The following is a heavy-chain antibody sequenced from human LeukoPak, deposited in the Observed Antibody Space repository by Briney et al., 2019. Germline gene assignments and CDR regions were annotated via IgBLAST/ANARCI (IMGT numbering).Heavy chain of an antibody. CDR3: ARRPSKYYDILTGYYRSEFDY. J-gene: IGHJ4*02. Sequence: ASVKVSCKASGYTFTSYDINWVRQATGQGLEWMGWMNPNSGNTGYAQKFQGRVTMTRNTSISTAYMELSSLRSEGTAVYYCARRPSKYYDILTGYYRSEFDYWGQGTLVTVSS. CDR2: MNPNSGNT. V-gene: IGHV1-8*01. CDR1: GYTFTSYD. D-gene: IGHD3-9*01.